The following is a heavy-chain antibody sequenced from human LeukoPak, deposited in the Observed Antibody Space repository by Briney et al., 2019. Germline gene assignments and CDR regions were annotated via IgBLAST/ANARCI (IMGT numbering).Heavy chain of an antibody. Sequence: GGSLRLSCAASGFTFSSYDMHWVRQAAGKVLEWVAAINTAGDTYYPGSVRGRFTISRENAKKSFFLQMNILRAGDTAVYYCARGGYFGSGPMDVWGQGTTVTVSS. CDR1: GFTFSSYD. CDR3: ARGGYFGSGPMDV. CDR2: INTAGDT. J-gene: IGHJ6*02. D-gene: IGHD3-10*01. V-gene: IGHV3-13*01.